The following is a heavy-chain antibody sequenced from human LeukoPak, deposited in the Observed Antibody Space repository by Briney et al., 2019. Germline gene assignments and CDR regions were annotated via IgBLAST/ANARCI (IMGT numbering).Heavy chain of an antibody. V-gene: IGHV3-11*01. J-gene: IGHJ6*02. CDR1: GLTFSDYY. CDR3: ASSARSDHYYYGMDV. Sequence: PGGSLILSCAASGLTFSDYYMSWIRQAPGKVLGWVSYISSSGSTIYYADSVKGRFTICRDKAKNSLYLQMNSLRAEDTAVYYSASSARSDHYYYGMDVWGQGTTVTVS. CDR2: ISSSGSTI.